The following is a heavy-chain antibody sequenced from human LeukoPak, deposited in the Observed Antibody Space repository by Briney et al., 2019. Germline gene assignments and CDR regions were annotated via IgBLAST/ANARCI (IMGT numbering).Heavy chain of an antibody. Sequence: GSLRLSCTASGFNVSHSYMNWVRQAPGKGLELVALIYSGGNTHYADSVKGRFTISRDNSKNTLYLQMSSLRVEDTAVYYCTRDTPGIAASVSGGWGQGTLVTVSS. J-gene: IGHJ4*02. CDR2: IYSGGNT. D-gene: IGHD6-13*01. CDR1: GFNVSHSY. V-gene: IGHV3-53*01. CDR3: TRDTPGIAASVSGG.